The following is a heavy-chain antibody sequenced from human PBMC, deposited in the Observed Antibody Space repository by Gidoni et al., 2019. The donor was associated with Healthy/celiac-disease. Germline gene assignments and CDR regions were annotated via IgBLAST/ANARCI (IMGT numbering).Heavy chain of an antibody. CDR3: ARGRSRRDYYYYGMDV. V-gene: IGHV4-34*01. CDR1: GGSFSGYY. CDR2: INHSGST. Sequence: VQLQQWGAGLLKPSETLSLTCAVYGGSFSGYYWSWIRQPPGKGLEWIGEINHSGSTNYNPSLKSRVTISVDTSKNQFSLKLSSVTAADTAVYYCARGRSRRDYYYYGMDVWGQGTTVTVSS. J-gene: IGHJ6*02.